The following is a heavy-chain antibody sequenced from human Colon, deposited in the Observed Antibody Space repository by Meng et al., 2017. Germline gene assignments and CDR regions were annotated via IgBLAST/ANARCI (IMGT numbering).Heavy chain of an antibody. Sequence: GESLKISCVASGFTFSRYWMNWVRQAPGKGLEWVANIRPDGSGSNYVDSVKGRFTISRDNAKNSLFLEMNSLRAEDTAIYYCATKLAPGYGMDVWGQGTTVTVSS. J-gene: IGHJ6*02. CDR2: IRPDGSGS. CDR1: GFTFSRYW. CDR3: ATKLAPGYGMDV. V-gene: IGHV3-7*01.